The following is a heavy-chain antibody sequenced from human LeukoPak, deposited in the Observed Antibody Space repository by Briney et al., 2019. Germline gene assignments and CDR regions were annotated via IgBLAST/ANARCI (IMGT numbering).Heavy chain of an antibody. D-gene: IGHD4-17*01. CDR3: AKDSYGDYVLWFDP. V-gene: IGHV3-23*01. CDR2: ISGSGGST. J-gene: IGHJ5*02. Sequence: GGSLRLSCAASGFTFYSYAMSWVRQAPGKGLEWVSAISGSGGSTYYADSVKGRFTISRDNSKNTLYLQMNSLRAEDTAVYYCAKDSYGDYVLWFDPWGQGTLVTVSS. CDR1: GFTFYSYA.